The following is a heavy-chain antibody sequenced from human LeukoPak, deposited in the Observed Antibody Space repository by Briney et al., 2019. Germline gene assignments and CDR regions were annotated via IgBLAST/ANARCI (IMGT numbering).Heavy chain of an antibody. V-gene: IGHV4-30-4*01. Sequence: SETLSLTCTVSGGSVSSGSYYWSWIRQPPGKGLEWIGYIYYSGSTYYNPSLKSRVTISVDTSKNQFSLKLSSVTAADTAVYYCARPLETMIVDWGQGTMVTVSS. D-gene: IGHD3-22*01. J-gene: IGHJ3*01. CDR1: GGSVSSGSYY. CDR3: ARPLETMIVD. CDR2: IYYSGST.